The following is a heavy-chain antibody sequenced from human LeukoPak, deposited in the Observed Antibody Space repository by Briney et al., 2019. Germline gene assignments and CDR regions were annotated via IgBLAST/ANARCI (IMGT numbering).Heavy chain of an antibody. CDR1: GGSISGYY. J-gene: IGHJ4*02. CDR2: IYYSGST. CDR3: ARESQATTLDY. D-gene: IGHD1-26*01. Sequence: SETLSLTCTVSGGSISGYYWRWIRQPPGKGLEWVGYIYYSGSTNYNPSLKSRVTISVDTSKNQFSLKLSSVTAADTAVYYCARESQATTLDYWGQGTLVTVSS. V-gene: IGHV4-59*01.